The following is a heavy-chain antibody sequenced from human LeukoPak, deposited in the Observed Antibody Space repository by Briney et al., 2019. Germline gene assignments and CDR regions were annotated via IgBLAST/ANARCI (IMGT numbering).Heavy chain of an antibody. V-gene: IGHV3-23*01. CDR3: ARTVAGDN. CDR2: ISGSGAST. D-gene: IGHD6-19*01. CDR1: GFTFSNHA. Sequence: GSLRLSCAASGFTFSNHAMNWVPHAPGKGLEWVSAISGSGASTYFADSVRGRFTISRDNSKNTLYLQMNSLRAEDTAIYYCARTVAGDNWGQGTLVTVSS. J-gene: IGHJ4*02.